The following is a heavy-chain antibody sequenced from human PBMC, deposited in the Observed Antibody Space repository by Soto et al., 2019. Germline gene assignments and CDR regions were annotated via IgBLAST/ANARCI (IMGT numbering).Heavy chain of an antibody. Sequence: SETLSLTCSVSGLTISSASYYWSWIRQHPGKGLEWVGNIYYNGSTYYSPSLKSRVTVWFDTSKNQFSLRLTSVTAADTAVYYCARYRISGSWSKFDYWGQGARVTVYS. D-gene: IGHD6-13*01. CDR1: GLTISSASYY. J-gene: IGHJ4*02. V-gene: IGHV4-31*03. CDR2: IYYNGST. CDR3: ARYRISGSWSKFDY.